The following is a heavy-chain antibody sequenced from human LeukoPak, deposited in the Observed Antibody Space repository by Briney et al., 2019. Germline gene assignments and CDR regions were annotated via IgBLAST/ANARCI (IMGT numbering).Heavy chain of an antibody. CDR3: ARVTIFGVVLDAFDI. Sequence: ASETLSLTCTVSGGSISSYYWSWIRQPPGKGLEWIGYIYYSGSTNYNPSLKSRVTISVDTSKNQFSLKLSSVTAADTAVYYCARVTIFGVVLDAFDIWGQGTMVTVSS. J-gene: IGHJ3*02. D-gene: IGHD3-3*01. CDR2: IYYSGST. V-gene: IGHV4-59*01. CDR1: GGSISSYY.